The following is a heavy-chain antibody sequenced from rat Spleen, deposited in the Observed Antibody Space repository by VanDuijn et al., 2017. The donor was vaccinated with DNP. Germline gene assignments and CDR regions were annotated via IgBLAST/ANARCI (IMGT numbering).Heavy chain of an antibody. Sequence: EVQLVESGGGLVQPGRSLKLSCAASGITFSNYGMAWVRQAPTKGLEWVATISTSGGSTFYRHSVKGRFTISRDNAESTLYLQMNSLRSEDTATYYCTRLDYGFDYWGQGVMVTVST. CDR3: TRLDYGFDY. J-gene: IGHJ2*01. CDR1: GITFSNYG. D-gene: IGHD1-11*01. CDR2: ISTSGGST. V-gene: IGHV5S23*01.